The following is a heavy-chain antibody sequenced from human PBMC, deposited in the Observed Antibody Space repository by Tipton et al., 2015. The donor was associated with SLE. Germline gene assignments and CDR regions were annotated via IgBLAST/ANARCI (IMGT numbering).Heavy chain of an antibody. CDR2: IRTYNDNA. Sequence: QLVQSGAEVKKPGASVKVSCKASGYAFTSYGISWVRQAPGQGLEWMGWIRTYNDNANDAQRLQDRVTMTTDTSTSTAYMELRSLRSDDTAVYYCAREVVATVDAFDIWGQGTMVTVSS. D-gene: IGHD5-12*01. CDR1: GYAFTSYG. CDR3: AREVVATVDAFDI. V-gene: IGHV1-18*01. J-gene: IGHJ3*02.